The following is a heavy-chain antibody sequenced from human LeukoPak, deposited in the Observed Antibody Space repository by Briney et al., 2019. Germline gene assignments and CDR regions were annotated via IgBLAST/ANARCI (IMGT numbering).Heavy chain of an antibody. Sequence: SETLSLTCTVSGASISNYYWSWIRQPPGKGLEWIGEINQSGSTNYNPSLKSRVTISVDTSKNQFSLKLDSVTAADTAVYYCARRRYFDYWGQGTLVTVSS. J-gene: IGHJ4*02. CDR2: INQSGST. V-gene: IGHV4-34*01. CDR1: GASISNYY. CDR3: ARRRYFDY.